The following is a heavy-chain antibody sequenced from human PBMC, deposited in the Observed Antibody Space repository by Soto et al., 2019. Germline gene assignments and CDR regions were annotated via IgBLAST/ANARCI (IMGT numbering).Heavy chain of an antibody. CDR2: INPTNEIT. V-gene: IGHV1-2*02. Sequence: ASVKVSCKTPGYTFSAYYVHSARGAPGRGFQWLGWINPTNEITSFSEFFQGRITMTRDTSTNTVHMELNRLTSDDTAVYYCMRGGWGDSPIDYWGQGTQVTVS. CDR1: GYTFSAYY. J-gene: IGHJ4*02. CDR3: MRGGWGDSPIDY. D-gene: IGHD1-26*01.